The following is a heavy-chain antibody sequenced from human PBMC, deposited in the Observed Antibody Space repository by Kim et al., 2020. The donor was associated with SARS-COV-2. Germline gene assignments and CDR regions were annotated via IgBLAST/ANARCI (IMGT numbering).Heavy chain of an antibody. D-gene: IGHD3-9*01. CDR2: ISSSSSYI. CDR3: ARDGRRGLKLLTGYYGWFDP. CDR1: GFTFSSYS. Sequence: GGSLRLSCAASGFTFSSYSMNWVRQAPGKGLEWVSSISSSSSYIYYADSVKGRFTISRDNAKNSLYLQMNSLRAEDTAVYYCARDGRRGLKLLTGYYGWFDPWGQGTLVTVSS. J-gene: IGHJ5*02. V-gene: IGHV3-21*01.